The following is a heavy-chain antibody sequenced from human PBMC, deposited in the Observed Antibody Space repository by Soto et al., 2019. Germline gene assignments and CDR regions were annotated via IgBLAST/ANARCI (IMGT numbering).Heavy chain of an antibody. J-gene: IGHJ6*03. CDR3: ARVPYYDILTKLVYYYMDV. CDR1: GYTFTSYG. V-gene: IGHV1-18*01. CDR2: ISAYNGNT. D-gene: IGHD3-9*01. Sequence: QVQLVQSGAEVKKPGASVKVSCKASGYTFTSYGISWVRQAPGQGLEWMGWISAYNGNTNYAQKLQGRVTMTTDTSTSTAYMELRSLRSDDTAVYYCARVPYYDILTKLVYYYMDVWGKGTTVTVSS.